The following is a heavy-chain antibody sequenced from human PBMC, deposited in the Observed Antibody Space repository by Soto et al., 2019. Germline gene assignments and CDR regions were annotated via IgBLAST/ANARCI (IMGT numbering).Heavy chain of an antibody. J-gene: IGHJ4*02. CDR2: ISYDGSKI. V-gene: IGHV3-30*04. Sequence: PGGSLRLSCAASGFTFSSYAMHWVRQAPGKGLEWVAVISYDGSKIYYGDSVKGRFTISRDNYKKTLYLQMNSLTTEDTAVYFCARDWGSGSYYNGPNDYWGQGTLVTVSS. CDR3: ARDWGSGSYYNGPNDY. D-gene: IGHD3-10*01. CDR1: GFTFSSYA.